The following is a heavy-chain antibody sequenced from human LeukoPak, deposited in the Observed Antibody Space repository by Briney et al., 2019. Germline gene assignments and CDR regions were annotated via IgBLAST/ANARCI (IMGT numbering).Heavy chain of an antibody. V-gene: IGHV3-23*01. D-gene: IGHD3-10*01. Sequence: PGGSLRLSCAASGFTVSSNYTSWVRQAPGKGLEWVSAISGSGGSTYYADSVKGRFTISRDNSKNTLYLQMNSLRAEDTAVYYCAKDPRYYGSGSFFDYWGQGTLVTVSS. CDR2: ISGSGGST. CDR3: AKDPRYYGSGSFFDY. CDR1: GFTVSSNY. J-gene: IGHJ4*02.